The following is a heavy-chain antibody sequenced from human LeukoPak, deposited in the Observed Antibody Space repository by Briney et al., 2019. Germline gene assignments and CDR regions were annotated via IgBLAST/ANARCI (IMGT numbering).Heavy chain of an antibody. V-gene: IGHV1-69*13. J-gene: IGHJ4*02. CDR3: ASDGIAAAGSPFDY. CDR2: IIPIFGTA. CDR1: GGTFSSYA. Sequence: GASVKVSCRASGGTFSSYAISWVRQAPGQGLEWMGGIIPIFGTANYAQKFQGRVTITADESTSTAYMELSSLRSEDTAVYYCASDGIAAAGSPFDYWGQGTLVTVSS. D-gene: IGHD6-13*01.